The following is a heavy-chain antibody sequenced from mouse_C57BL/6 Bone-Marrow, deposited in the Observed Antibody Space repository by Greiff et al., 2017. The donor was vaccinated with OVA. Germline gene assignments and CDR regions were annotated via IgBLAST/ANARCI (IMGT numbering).Heavy chain of an antibody. D-gene: IGHD1-1*01. J-gene: IGHJ3*01. CDR1: GFTFSSYA. Sequence: EVQVVESGEGLVKPGGSLKLSCAASGFTFSSYAMSWVRQTPEKRLEWVAYISSGGDYIYYADTVKGRFTISRDNARNTLYLQMSSLKSEDTAMYYCTRDAHYYGSSFLWFAYWGQGTLVTVSA. CDR2: ISSGGDYI. V-gene: IGHV5-9-1*02. CDR3: TRDAHYYGSSFLWFAY.